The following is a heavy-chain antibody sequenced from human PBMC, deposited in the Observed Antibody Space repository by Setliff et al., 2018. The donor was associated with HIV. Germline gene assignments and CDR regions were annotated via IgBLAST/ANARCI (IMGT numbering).Heavy chain of an antibody. J-gene: IGHJ2*01. CDR1: GGSIRSSSYY. CDR2: IYYSGST. CDR3: ARKYYFDRSGYQRDWNFDL. D-gene: IGHD3-22*01. V-gene: IGHV4-39*07. Sequence: SETLSLTCTVSGGSIRSSSYYWGWIRQPPGKGLEWIGSIYYSGSTYYKSSLKSRVTISVDTSKNQFSLKLTSVTAADTAVYYCARKYYFDRSGYQRDWNFDLWGRGTLVTVPQ.